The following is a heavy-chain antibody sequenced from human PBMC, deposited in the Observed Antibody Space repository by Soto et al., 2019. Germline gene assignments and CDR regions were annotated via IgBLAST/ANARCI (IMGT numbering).Heavy chain of an antibody. Sequence: SQTSSGKPPGGTFNPYRRAPYLQITGKGLEWMGSIYPGDSDTTYSPSFQGQVTISVDKSISTAYLQWSSLKASDTAIYYCARYGLQTDQISFDPWGKGSLVTVSS. D-gene: IGHD3-10*01. V-gene: IGHV5-51*01. CDR1: GGTFNPYR. J-gene: IGHJ5*02. CDR3: ARYGLQTDQISFDP. CDR2: IYPGDSDT.